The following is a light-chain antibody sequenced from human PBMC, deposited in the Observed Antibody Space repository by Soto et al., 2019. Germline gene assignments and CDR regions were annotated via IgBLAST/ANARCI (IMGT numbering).Light chain of an antibody. CDR1: NSDVGSYNL. CDR2: EDT. Sequence: QSVLTQPASVSGSPGQPITISCTGTNSDVGSYNLVSWYQQNPGNAPKLLIYEDTKRPSGVSDRFSTSKSGNTASLTISGLQAEDEAVYYCSSYAGSSTVFGGGTKVTVL. V-gene: IGLV2-23*01. CDR3: SSYAGSSTV. J-gene: IGLJ2*01.